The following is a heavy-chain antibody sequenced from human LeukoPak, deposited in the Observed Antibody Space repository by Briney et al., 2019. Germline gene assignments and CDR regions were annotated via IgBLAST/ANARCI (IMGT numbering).Heavy chain of an antibody. CDR2: ILPDGSQK. D-gene: IGHD2-2*01. Sequence: GGSLRLSCVASDFTFDFYWMTWVRQAPGKGLEWLANILPDGSQKYYVDSVKGRFTISRDNPKNSLYLQINDLRAEDTAVYYCGRLAHNAWYAIDFWGQGTLVTVSS. CDR1: DFTFDFYW. V-gene: IGHV3-7*01. J-gene: IGHJ4*02. CDR3: GRLAHNAWYAIDF.